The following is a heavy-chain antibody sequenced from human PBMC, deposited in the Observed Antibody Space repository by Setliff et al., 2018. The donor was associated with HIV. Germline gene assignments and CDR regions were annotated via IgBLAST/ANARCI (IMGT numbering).Heavy chain of an antibody. CDR1: GFTFDDYT. CDR2: IYWDSSRA. Sequence: GESLKISCATSGFTFDDYTMHWVRQAPGKGLEWLAFIYWDSSRAYYADSVRGRFTISRDNSKSSLYLQTNDLRTEDTALYYCAKDQRSVAGYYFDNWGQGTLVTVSS. CDR3: AKDQRSVAGYYFDN. D-gene: IGHD6-19*01. V-gene: IGHV3-43*01. J-gene: IGHJ4*02.